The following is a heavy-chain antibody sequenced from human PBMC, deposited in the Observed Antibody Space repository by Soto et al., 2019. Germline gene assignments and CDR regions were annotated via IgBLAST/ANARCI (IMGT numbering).Heavy chain of an antibody. CDR1: GRSMSGYN. V-gene: IGHV4-34*02. D-gene: IGHD3-10*01. Sequence: QVQQQQWGARLLKPSETLSLTCAEYGRSMSGYNWSWFRRSPVRGLVWIGEIGPTGDTNYGPSFMSRVTVSVDTSKYELSLRLTQVTAADTATYLCARNGVGFGFDIWGLGTMVSISS. CDR2: IGPTGDT. CDR3: ARNGVGFGFDI. J-gene: IGHJ3*02.